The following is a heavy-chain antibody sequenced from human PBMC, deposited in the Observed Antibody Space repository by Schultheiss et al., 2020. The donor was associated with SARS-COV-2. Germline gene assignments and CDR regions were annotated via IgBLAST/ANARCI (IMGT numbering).Heavy chain of an antibody. J-gene: IGHJ6*02. V-gene: IGHV3-48*04. CDR2: ISSSGSTI. D-gene: IGHD6-19*01. CDR1: GFTFSSYS. Sequence: GGSLRLSCAASGFTFSSYSMNWVRQAPGKGLEWVSYISSSGSTIYYADSVKGRFTISRDNAKNSLYLQMNSLRAEDTAVYYCATEPQWLGTRHAMDVWGQGTTVTVSS. CDR3: ATEPQWLGTRHAMDV.